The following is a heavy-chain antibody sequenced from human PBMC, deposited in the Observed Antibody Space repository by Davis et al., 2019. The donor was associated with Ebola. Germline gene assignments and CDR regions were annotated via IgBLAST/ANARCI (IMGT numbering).Heavy chain of an antibody. CDR1: GFTFSRFA. D-gene: IGHD6-13*01. Sequence: GESLKISCAASGFTFSRFAMNWVRQAPGKGLEWVSQISSSSSTIYYADSVKGRFTISRDNAKNSLYLQMNSLRDEDTAVYYCARDPGSSWYFMDVWGKGTTVAVSS. CDR2: ISSSSSTI. V-gene: IGHV3-48*02. J-gene: IGHJ6*04. CDR3: ARDPGSSWYFMDV.